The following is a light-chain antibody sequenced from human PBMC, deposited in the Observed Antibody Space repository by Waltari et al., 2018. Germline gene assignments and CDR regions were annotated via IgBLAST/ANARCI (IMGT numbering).Light chain of an antibody. CDR3: QQYGSSPQT. CDR1: QSVRSTY. Sequence: EIVLTQSPGTLSLSPGERATLSCRASQSVRSTYLAWYQQKPGHAPRLLIYASSRATGIPDRFSGSGSGTDFTLTISRLEPEDFAVYYCQQYGSSPQTFGGGTKVEIK. V-gene: IGKV3-20*01. CDR2: AS. J-gene: IGKJ4*01.